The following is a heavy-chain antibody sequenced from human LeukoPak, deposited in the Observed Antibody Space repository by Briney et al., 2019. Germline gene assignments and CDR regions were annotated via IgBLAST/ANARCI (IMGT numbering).Heavy chain of an antibody. CDR2: IYTSGST. Sequence: PSETLSLTCTVSGGSISSYYWSWIRQPAGKGLEWIGRIYTSGSTNYNPSLKSRATMSVDTSKNQFSLKLSSVTAADTAVYYCARAMVATIPPARYYYYYMDVWGKGTTVTVSS. CDR1: GGSISSYY. J-gene: IGHJ6*03. D-gene: IGHD5-12*01. V-gene: IGHV4-4*07. CDR3: ARAMVATIPPARYYYYYMDV.